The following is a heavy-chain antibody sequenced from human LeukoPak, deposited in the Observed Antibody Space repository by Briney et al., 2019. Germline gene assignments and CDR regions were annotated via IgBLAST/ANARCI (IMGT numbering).Heavy chain of an antibody. J-gene: IGHJ3*02. D-gene: IGHD3-3*01. CDR1: GGSISSSSYY. CDR2: IYYSGST. V-gene: IGHV4-39*07. CDR3: ARGSPTYYDFWSGYSGGDAFDI. Sequence: SETLSLTCTVSGGSISSSSYYWGWIRQPPGKGLEWIGSIYYSGSTYYNPSLKSRVTISVDTSKNQFSLKLSSVTTADTAVYYCARGSPTYYDFWSGYSGGDAFDIWGQGTMVTVSS.